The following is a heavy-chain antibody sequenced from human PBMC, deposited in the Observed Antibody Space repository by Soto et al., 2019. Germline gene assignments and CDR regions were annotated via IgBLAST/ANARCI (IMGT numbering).Heavy chain of an antibody. V-gene: IGHV1-3*01. CDR1: GYTFTSYA. Sequence: QVQLVQSGAEVKKPGASVKVSCKASGYTFTSYAMHWVRQAPGQRREWMGWINAGNGNTKYSQKFQGRVTITRDTCASTAYLELSSMRSEDTAVYYCAGLGSSGWYSVFDYWGQGTLVTVS. J-gene: IGHJ4*02. D-gene: IGHD6-19*01. CDR2: INAGNGNT. CDR3: AGLGSSGWYSVFDY.